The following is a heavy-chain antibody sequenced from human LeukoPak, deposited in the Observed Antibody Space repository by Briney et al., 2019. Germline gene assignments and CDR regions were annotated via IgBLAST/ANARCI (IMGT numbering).Heavy chain of an antibody. CDR1: GFTFSTYA. V-gene: IGHV3-30*18. D-gene: IGHD4-17*01. Sequence: GGSLRRSCAASGFTFSTYAKHWVRQAPGKGLEWVAVISNDATKKYYADSVKGRSTISRDNSESTLYLQMNSLRAEDTAVYYCAKDMNTVTTTLDYWGQGTLVTVSS. J-gene: IGHJ4*02. CDR3: AKDMNTVTTTLDY. CDR2: ISNDATKK.